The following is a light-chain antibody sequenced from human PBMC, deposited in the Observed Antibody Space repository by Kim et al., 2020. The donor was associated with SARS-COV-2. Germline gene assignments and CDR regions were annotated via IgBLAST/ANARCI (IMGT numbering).Light chain of an antibody. CDR2: KVS. CDR1: QSLGSSPTDTY. V-gene: IGKV2-30*01. Sequence: DVVLTQSPLTLPVTLGQPASISCRSSQSLGSSPTDTYLNWFHQRPGQSPRRLIYKVSNRDFGVPDRFSGSGSGTDFTLKISRVEAEDFGIYYCMQGTHRPPTFGQGTKLEI. J-gene: IGKJ2*01. CDR3: MQGTHRPPT.